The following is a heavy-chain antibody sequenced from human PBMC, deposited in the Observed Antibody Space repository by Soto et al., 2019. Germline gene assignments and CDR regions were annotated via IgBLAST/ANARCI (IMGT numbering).Heavy chain of an antibody. Sequence: EVQLVESGGGLVKPGGSLRLSCAASDFSISNAWMNWVRQAPGKGLEWVGRIKTRSEGEATDYAAPLKDRFTISTDDSKNTLFRQMNSLKTEDTAVYYCTTGSVEGVWGQGATVIVSS. CDR1: DFSISNAW. D-gene: IGHD2-15*01. V-gene: IGHV3-15*07. J-gene: IGHJ6*02. CDR3: TTGSVEGV. CDR2: IKTRSEGEAT.